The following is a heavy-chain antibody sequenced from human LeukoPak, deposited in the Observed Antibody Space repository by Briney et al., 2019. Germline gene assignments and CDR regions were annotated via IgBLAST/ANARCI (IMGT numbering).Heavy chain of an antibody. CDR2: ISGSGGST. V-gene: IGHV3-23*01. CDR3: AKDQDIVVVPAAPSDY. J-gene: IGHJ4*02. CDR1: GFTFSSYG. D-gene: IGHD2-2*01. Sequence: GGSLRLSCAASGFTFSSYGMSWVRQAPGKGLERVSAISGSGGSTYYADSVKGRFTISRDNSKNTLYLQMNSLRAEDTAVYYCAKDQDIVVVPAAPSDYWGQRTLVTVSS.